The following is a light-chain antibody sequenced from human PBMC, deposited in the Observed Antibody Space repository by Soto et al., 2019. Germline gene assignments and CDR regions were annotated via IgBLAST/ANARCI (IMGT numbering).Light chain of an antibody. CDR1: SRDIGLYDY. J-gene: IGLJ7*01. CDR3: SSYTSTTTLVI. CDR2: DAT. Sequence: QSALTQPASVSGSPGQSITISCIGTSRDIGLYDYVSWYQQHPGKAPRLMIYDATNRPSGVSDRFSASKSGNTASLTISGLQAEDEALYYCSSYTSTTTLVIFGGGTQLTVL. V-gene: IGLV2-14*03.